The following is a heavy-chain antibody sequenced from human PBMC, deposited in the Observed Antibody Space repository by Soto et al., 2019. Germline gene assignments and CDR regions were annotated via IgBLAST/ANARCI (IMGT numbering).Heavy chain of an antibody. V-gene: IGHV1-8*01. Sequence: QVQLVQSGAEVKKPGASVKVSCKASGYTFTSHDINWVRQATGQGLEWMGWMNPNSGNTGYAQKFQGRVTMTRNTSISTAYMELSSLRSEDTAVYYCARGWYGGYDTDDHYGSPPDVWGQGTTVTVSS. J-gene: IGHJ6*02. CDR1: GYTFTSHD. D-gene: IGHD5-12*01. CDR2: MNPNSGNT. CDR3: ARGWYGGYDTDDHYGSPPDV.